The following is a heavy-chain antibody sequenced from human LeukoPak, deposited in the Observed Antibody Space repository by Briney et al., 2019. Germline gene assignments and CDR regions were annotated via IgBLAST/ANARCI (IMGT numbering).Heavy chain of an antibody. Sequence: PGGSLRLSCAASGFTFSSYAMHWVRQAPGKGLEWVAVISYDGSNKYYADSVKGRFTISRDNSKNTLYLQMNSLRAEDTAVYYCVPDPYCSSTSCYSRAENDAFDIWGQGTMVTVSS. CDR3: VPDPYCSSTSCYSRAENDAFDI. V-gene: IGHV3-30-3*01. J-gene: IGHJ3*02. CDR2: ISYDGSNK. D-gene: IGHD2-2*01. CDR1: GFTFSSYA.